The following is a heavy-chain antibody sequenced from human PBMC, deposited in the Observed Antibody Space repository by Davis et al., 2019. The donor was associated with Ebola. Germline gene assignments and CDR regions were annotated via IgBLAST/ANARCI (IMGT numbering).Heavy chain of an antibody. Sequence: GGSLRLSCAASGFTFSSYGMHWVRQAPGKGLEWVAVIWYDGSKKYYADSVKGRFTISRDNSKSTLYLQMNSLRAEGTAVYYCARKYGGYVDYWGQGTLVTVSS. CDR1: GFTFSSYG. D-gene: IGHD4/OR15-4a*01. CDR2: IWYDGSKK. V-gene: IGHV3-33*01. CDR3: ARKYGGYVDY. J-gene: IGHJ4*02.